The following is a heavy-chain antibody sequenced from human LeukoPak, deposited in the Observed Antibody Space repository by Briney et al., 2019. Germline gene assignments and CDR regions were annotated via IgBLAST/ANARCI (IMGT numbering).Heavy chain of an antibody. CDR3: AKSEWVLAAIDYYYMDV. CDR1: GFTFSSYA. D-gene: IGHD2-2*02. CDR2: ISGSGGST. V-gene: IGHV3-23*01. J-gene: IGHJ6*03. Sequence: GGFLRLSCAASGFTFSSYAMSWVRQAPGKGLEWVSAISGSGGSTYYADSVKGRFTISRDNSKNTLYLQMNSLRAEDTAVYYCAKSEWVLAAIDYYYMDVWGKGTTVTVSS.